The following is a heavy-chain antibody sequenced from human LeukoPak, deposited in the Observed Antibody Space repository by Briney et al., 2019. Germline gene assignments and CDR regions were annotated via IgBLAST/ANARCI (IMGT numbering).Heavy chain of an antibody. CDR2: ISSSGSTI. CDR1: GFTISSYE. CDR3: ARQRGDILTGYYMPRGFDY. D-gene: IGHD3-9*01. Sequence: PGGSPRLSCAASGFTISSYEMTWVRQAPGKGLEWVSYISSSGSTIYYADSVKGRFTISRDNAKNSLYLQMNSLRAEDTAVYYCARQRGDILTGYYMPRGFDYWGQGTLVTVSS. J-gene: IGHJ4*02. V-gene: IGHV3-48*03.